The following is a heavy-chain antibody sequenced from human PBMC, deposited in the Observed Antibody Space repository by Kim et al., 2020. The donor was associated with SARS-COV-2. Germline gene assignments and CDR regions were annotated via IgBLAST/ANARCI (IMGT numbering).Heavy chain of an antibody. CDR1: GGSISSYY. Sequence: SETLSLTCTVSGGSISSYYWSWIRQPPGKGLEWIGYIYYSGSTNYNPSLKSRVTISVDTSKNQFSLKLSSVTAADTAVYYCARYSRDTIFGVVIMIGMDVWGQGTTVTVSS. J-gene: IGHJ6*02. D-gene: IGHD3-3*01. V-gene: IGHV4-59*13. CDR2: IYYSGST. CDR3: ARYSRDTIFGVVIMIGMDV.